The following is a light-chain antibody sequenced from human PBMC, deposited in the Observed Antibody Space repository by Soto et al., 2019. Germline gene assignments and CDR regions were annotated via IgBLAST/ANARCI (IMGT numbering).Light chain of an antibody. Sequence: EIVMTQSPATLSVSPGERATLSCRASQSVSNNFAWYQKKPGQAPRLLIYGASTRATVIPARFSGSGSGTEFTLTISSLQSEDFAVYYCQQYNNWWTFGQGTKVAIK. V-gene: IGKV3-15*01. CDR2: GAS. CDR1: QSVSNN. J-gene: IGKJ1*01. CDR3: QQYNNWWT.